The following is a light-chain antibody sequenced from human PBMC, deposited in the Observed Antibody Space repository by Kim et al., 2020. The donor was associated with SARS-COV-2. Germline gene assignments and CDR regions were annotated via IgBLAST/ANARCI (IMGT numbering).Light chain of an antibody. J-gene: IGKJ2*01. V-gene: IGKV3-11*01. CDR1: QSVSSY. CDR3: QQREDWSRT. CDR2: DTS. Sequence: EIVLTQFPATLSLSPGERATLSCRASQSVSSYLAWYQQKFGQAPRLLIYDTSTRAPGIPARFSGRGSGTDFTLTISSLEPEDFAVYYCQQREDWSRTFGQGTKLEI.